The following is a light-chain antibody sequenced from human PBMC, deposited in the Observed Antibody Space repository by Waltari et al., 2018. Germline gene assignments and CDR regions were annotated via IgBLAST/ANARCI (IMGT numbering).Light chain of an antibody. Sequence: IQLTQSPSSLSASVGDRVTITCRASQGISSYLAWYQLKPGKAPTLLIYVASTLQSGVPSRFSGSGSGTDFTLTISSLQPEDFATYYCQQLNSYPLTFGGGTKVEIK. V-gene: IGKV1-9*01. CDR1: QGISSY. J-gene: IGKJ4*01. CDR3: QQLNSYPLT. CDR2: VAS.